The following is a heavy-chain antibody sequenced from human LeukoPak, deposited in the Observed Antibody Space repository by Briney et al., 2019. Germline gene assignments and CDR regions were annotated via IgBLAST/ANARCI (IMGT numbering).Heavy chain of an antibody. CDR2: IYYSGST. Sequence: SETLSLTCTVSGGSISSYYWSWIRQPPGKGLEWIGYIYYSGSTNYNPSLKSRVTISVDTSKNQFSLKLSSVTAADTAVYYCARYGNDYGGKLGAPGGRDAFDIWGQGTMVTVSS. J-gene: IGHJ3*02. D-gene: IGHD4-23*01. V-gene: IGHV4-59*01. CDR1: GGSISSYY. CDR3: ARYGNDYGGKLGAPGGRDAFDI.